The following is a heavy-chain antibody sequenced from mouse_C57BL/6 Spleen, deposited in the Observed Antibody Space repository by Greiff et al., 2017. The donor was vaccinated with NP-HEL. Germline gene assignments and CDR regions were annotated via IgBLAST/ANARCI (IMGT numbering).Heavy chain of an antibody. J-gene: IGHJ2*01. V-gene: IGHV1-5*01. CDR2: IYPGNSDT. D-gene: IGHD2-1*01. CDR3: SREGNYGNLYYFDY. CDR1: GYTFTSYW. Sequence: VQLQQSGTVLARPGASVKMSCKTSGYTFTSYWMHWVKQRPGQGLEWIGAIYPGNSDTSYNQKFKGKAKLTAVTSASTAYMELSSLTNEDSAVYYCSREGNYGNLYYFDYWGQGTTLTVSS.